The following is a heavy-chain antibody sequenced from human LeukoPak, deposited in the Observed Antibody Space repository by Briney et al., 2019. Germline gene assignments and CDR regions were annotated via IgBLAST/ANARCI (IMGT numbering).Heavy chain of an antibody. V-gene: IGHV4-4*07. J-gene: IGHJ5*02. CDR2: IYSGGNT. CDR3: ARERASHWNDGWFDP. Sequence: ASETLSLTCTVSGGSISGYSWNWIRQPAGKGLEWIGLIYSGGNTNYNPSLKSRVAISLDTSKNQFSLKLSSMTAADTAVYYCARERASHWNDGWFDPWGQGTLVTVSS. CDR1: GGSISGYS. D-gene: IGHD1-1*01.